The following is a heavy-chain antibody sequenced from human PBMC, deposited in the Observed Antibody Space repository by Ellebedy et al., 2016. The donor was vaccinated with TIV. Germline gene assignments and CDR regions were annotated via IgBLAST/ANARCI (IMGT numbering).Heavy chain of an antibody. D-gene: IGHD3-10*01. Sequence: ASVKVSCKASGYTFTGYYMHWVRQAPGQGLEWMGWINPNSGGTNYAQKFQGRVTMTRDTSISTAYMELSRLRSDDTAVYYCARAPVGGLGEFYYYYYGMDVWGQGTTVTVSS. CDR3: ARAPVGGLGEFYYYYYGMDV. CDR2: INPNSGGT. V-gene: IGHV1-2*02. J-gene: IGHJ6*02. CDR1: GYTFTGYY.